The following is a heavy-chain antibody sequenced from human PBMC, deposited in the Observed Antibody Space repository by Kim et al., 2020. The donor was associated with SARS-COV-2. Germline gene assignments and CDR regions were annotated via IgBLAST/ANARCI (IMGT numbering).Heavy chain of an antibody. CDR1: GDSIISNDW. CDR2: IYYSGTT. D-gene: IGHD6-13*01. CDR3: AKQVGGVGSAV. Sequence: SETLSLTCDVSGDSIISNDWWSWVRQAPGKGLEWIGEIYYSGTTSYNPALKTRVTMSVDKSKNQFFLKLTSVTGADTAIYYCAKQVGGVGSAVWGQGTLV. J-gene: IGHJ4*02. V-gene: IGHV4-4*02.